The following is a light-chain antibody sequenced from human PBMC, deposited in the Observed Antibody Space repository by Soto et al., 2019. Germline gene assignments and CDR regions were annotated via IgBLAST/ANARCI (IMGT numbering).Light chain of an antibody. CDR1: SSDVGNYNY. J-gene: IGLJ3*02. CDR2: EVT. CDR3: SSYAGSKTL. Sequence: QSALTQPPSASGSPGQSVTISCTGTSSDVGNYNYVSWYQQHPGKAPKLMIYEVTKRPSGVPDRFSGSKSGNPASLTVSGFQAEDEADYYCSSYAGSKTLFGGGTKLTVL. V-gene: IGLV2-8*01.